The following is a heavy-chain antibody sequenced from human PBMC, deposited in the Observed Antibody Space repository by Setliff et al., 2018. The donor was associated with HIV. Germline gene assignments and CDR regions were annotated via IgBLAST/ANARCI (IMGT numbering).Heavy chain of an antibody. D-gene: IGHD6-13*01. Sequence: SETLSLTCTVSGGSISSYYWSWIRQPPGKGLEWIGYIYTSGSTNCNPSLKSRVTISVDTSKNQFSLKLSSVTAADTAVYYCAGSLSSSWYGYNWFDPWGQGTLVTVSS. CDR1: GGSISSYY. CDR2: IYTSGST. J-gene: IGHJ5*02. CDR3: AGSLSSSWYGYNWFDP. V-gene: IGHV4-4*08.